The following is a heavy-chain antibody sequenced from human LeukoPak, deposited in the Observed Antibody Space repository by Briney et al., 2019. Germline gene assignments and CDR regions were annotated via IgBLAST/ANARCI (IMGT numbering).Heavy chain of an antibody. Sequence: ASVKVSCKASGYTFTSKYMHWVRQAPGQGLEWMGVINPSGGSTSYAQKFQGRVTMTRDMSTSTVYMELSSLRSDDTAVYYCARTSSSWPNWFDPWGQGTLVTVSS. D-gene: IGHD6-13*01. CDR2: INPSGGST. V-gene: IGHV1-46*01. CDR3: ARTSSSWPNWFDP. J-gene: IGHJ5*02. CDR1: GYTFTSKY.